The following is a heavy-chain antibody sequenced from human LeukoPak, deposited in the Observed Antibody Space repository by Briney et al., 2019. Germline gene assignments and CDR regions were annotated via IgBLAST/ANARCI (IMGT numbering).Heavy chain of an antibody. V-gene: IGHV3-30-3*01. CDR3: ARDWETFDY. Sequence: GGSLRLSCAASGFTFSSYAMHWVRQAPGKGLEWVAVISYDGSNKYYAGSVKGRFTISRDNSKNTLYLQMNSLRAEDTAVYYCARDWETFDYWGQGTLVTVSS. CDR2: ISYDGSNK. CDR1: GFTFSSYA. D-gene: IGHD1-26*01. J-gene: IGHJ4*02.